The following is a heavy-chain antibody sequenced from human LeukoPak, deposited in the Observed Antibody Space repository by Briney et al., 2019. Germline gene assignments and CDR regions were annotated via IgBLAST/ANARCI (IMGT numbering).Heavy chain of an antibody. CDR3: ANLGQKAAANY. V-gene: IGHV3-7*01. J-gene: IGHJ4*02. D-gene: IGHD6-13*01. CDR2: IKQDGSEK. Sequence: PGGSLRLSCVASGFTFSSYWMSWVRQAPGKGLEWVANIKQDGSEKYYVDSVKGRFTISRDNAKNSLYLQMNSLRAEDTAVYYCANLGQKAAANYWGQGTLVTVSS. CDR1: GFTFSSYW.